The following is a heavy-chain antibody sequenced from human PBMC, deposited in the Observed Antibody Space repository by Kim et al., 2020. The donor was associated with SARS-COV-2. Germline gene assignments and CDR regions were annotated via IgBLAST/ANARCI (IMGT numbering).Heavy chain of an antibody. CDR3: ARQLGYSSSGGQDPYYFDS. D-gene: IGHD6-13*01. V-gene: IGHV5-51*01. CDR1: GYSFTSYW. CDR2: IYPGDSDT. Sequence: GESLKISCKGSGYSFTSYWIGWVRQMPGKGLEWMGIIYPGDSDTRYSPSFQGQVTISADKSISTAYLQWSSLKASDTAMYYCARQLGYSSSGGQDPYYFDSWGQGTLVTVSS. J-gene: IGHJ4*02.